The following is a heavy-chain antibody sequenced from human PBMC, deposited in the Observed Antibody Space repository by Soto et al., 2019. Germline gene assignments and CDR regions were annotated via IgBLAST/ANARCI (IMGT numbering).Heavy chain of an antibody. J-gene: IGHJ4*02. V-gene: IGHV4-4*07. CDR2: FSLSGTT. Sequence: PSVTPSLTCTVSGDSISGSFFWSWIRQPAGKGLEWIGRFSLSGTTTYNPSLSSRVTMSADVSKNQFSLRLTSVTAEDTALSYFARGMTAPGAHVWYYFDSLGQVTLVTASS. CDR1: GDSISGSFF. CDR3: ARGMTAPGAHVWYYFDS. D-gene: IGHD6-13*01.